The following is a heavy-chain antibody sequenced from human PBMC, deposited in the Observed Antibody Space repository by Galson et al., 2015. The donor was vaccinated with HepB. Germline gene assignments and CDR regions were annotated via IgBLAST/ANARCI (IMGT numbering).Heavy chain of an antibody. Sequence: SLRLSCAASGFTFSSYSMNWVRQAPGKGLEWVSSISSSSSTIYYADSVKGRFTISRDNAKNSLYLQMNSLRDEDTAVYYCARVHRNGGREVDPWGQGTLVTVSS. CDR2: ISSSSSTI. CDR3: ARVHRNGGREVDP. CDR1: GFTFSSYS. J-gene: IGHJ5*02. D-gene: IGHD1-1*01. V-gene: IGHV3-48*02.